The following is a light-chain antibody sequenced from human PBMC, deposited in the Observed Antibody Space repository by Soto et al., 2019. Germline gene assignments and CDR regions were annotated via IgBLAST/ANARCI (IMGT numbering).Light chain of an antibody. Sequence: EIVLTHSPGTLSLSPGASATISCMASQSVSSSYLAWYQQKPGQAPRLLIYDASNRATGIPARFSGSGSGTDFTLTISSLEPEDFAVYYCQQRSNWWTFGQGTKVDI. CDR2: DAS. CDR3: QQRSNWWT. J-gene: IGKJ1*01. CDR1: QSVSSSY. V-gene: IGKV3D-20*02.